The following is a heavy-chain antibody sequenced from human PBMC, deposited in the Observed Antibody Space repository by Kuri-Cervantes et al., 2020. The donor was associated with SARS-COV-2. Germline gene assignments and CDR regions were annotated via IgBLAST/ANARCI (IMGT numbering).Heavy chain of an antibody. Sequence: SETLSLTCTVSSGSITSDNYYWSWIRQPPGKGLEWIGNIYHTWSTKYNPSLKSRITISVDTTKKQFSLKLSSVTAADTAVYYCANRYCSGGSCPDAFDIWGQGTMVTVSS. CDR3: ANRYCSGGSCPDAFDI. V-gene: IGHV4-61*01. CDR2: IYHTWST. J-gene: IGHJ3*02. D-gene: IGHD2-15*01. CDR1: SGSITSDNYY.